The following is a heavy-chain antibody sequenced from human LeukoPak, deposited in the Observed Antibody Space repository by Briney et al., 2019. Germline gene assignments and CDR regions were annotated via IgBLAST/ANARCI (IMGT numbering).Heavy chain of an antibody. Sequence: SQTLSLTCTVSGGSISSGSYYWSWIRQPAGKGLEWIGRIYTSGSTNYNPSLKSRVTISVDTSKNQFSLKLSSVTAADTAVYYCAKVRYITIFGVDPRTLWNAFDIWGQGTMVTVSS. CDR3: AKVRYITIFGVDPRTLWNAFDI. J-gene: IGHJ3*02. V-gene: IGHV4-61*02. CDR2: IYTSGST. CDR1: GGSISSGSYY. D-gene: IGHD3-3*01.